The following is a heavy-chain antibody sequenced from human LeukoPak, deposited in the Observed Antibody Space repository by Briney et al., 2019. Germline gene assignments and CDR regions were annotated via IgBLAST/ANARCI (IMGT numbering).Heavy chain of an antibody. V-gene: IGHV3-30*02. CDR3: AKDGVVRGLGPYYFDS. J-gene: IGHJ4*02. CDR1: GFTFSSYG. CDR2: IRYDGSNK. Sequence: GGSLRLPCAASGFTFSSYGMHWVRQAPGKGLEWVAFIRYDGSNKYYADSVKGRFTISRDNSKNTLYLQMNSLKAEDTAVYYCAKDGVVRGLGPYYFDSWGQGSLVTVSS. D-gene: IGHD3-10*01.